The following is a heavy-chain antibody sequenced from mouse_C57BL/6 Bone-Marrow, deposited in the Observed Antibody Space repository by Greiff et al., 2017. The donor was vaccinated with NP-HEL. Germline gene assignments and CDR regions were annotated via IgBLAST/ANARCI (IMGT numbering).Heavy chain of an antibody. Sequence: QVTLKESGPGILQPSPTLSLTCSFSGFSLSTFGMGVGWIRQPSGKGLEWLAHIWWDDVKYYNPALKSRLSISKDTSKNELYLKIANVDTADTATYYCARILYYSNYYAMDYWGQGTSVTVSS. CDR2: IWWDDVK. D-gene: IGHD2-5*01. J-gene: IGHJ4*01. CDR3: ARILYYSNYYAMDY. V-gene: IGHV8-8*01. CDR1: GFSLSTFGMG.